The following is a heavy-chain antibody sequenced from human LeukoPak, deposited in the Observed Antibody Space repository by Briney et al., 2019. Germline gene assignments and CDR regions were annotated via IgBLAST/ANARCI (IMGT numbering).Heavy chain of an antibody. Sequence: PSETLSLTCAVYGGSFSSYYWSWIRQPPGEGLEWIGYIYYSGSTNYNPSLKSRVTISVDTSKNQFSLKLSSVTAADTAVYHCARDNWNYGSSMGVWGQGTTVTVSS. J-gene: IGHJ6*02. CDR1: GGSFSSYY. CDR2: IYYSGST. V-gene: IGHV4-59*01. CDR3: ARDNWNYGSSMGV. D-gene: IGHD1-7*01.